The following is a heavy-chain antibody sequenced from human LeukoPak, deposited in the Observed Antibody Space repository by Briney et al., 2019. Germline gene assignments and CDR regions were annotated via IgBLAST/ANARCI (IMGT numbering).Heavy chain of an antibody. CDR2: IRYDGSNK. CDR1: GFTFSSYG. D-gene: IGHD5-12*01. V-gene: IGHV3-30*02. CDR3: AKGGGYEAQYYYYLDV. J-gene: IGHJ6*03. Sequence: GGSLRLSCAASGFTFSSYGMHWVRQAPGKGLEWVAFIRYDGSNKYYADSVKGRFTVSRDNSKNTLYLQMKSLRAEDTAVYYSAKGGGYEAQYYYYLDVWGKGTTVTISS.